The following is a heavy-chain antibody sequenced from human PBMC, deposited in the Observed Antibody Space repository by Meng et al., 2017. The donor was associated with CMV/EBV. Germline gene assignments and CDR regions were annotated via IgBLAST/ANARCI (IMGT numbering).Heavy chain of an antibody. CDR3: AREGSSRPLDY. V-gene: IGHV4-34*01. D-gene: IGHD6-6*01. Sequence: SQTPSLTRAVYGGSFSGYYWSWIRQPPGKGLEWIGEINHSGSTNYNPSLKSRVTISVDTSKNQFSLKLSSVTAADTAVYYCAREGSSRPLDYWGQGTLVTVSS. J-gene: IGHJ4*02. CDR2: INHSGST. CDR1: GGSFSGYY.